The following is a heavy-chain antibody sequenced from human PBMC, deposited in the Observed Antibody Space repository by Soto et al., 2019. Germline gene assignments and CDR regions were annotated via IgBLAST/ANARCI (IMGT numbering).Heavy chain of an antibody. CDR2: TYYRPKWYN. Sequence: SQTLSLPCVISGDSVSSNSAAWNWIRQSPSRGLEWLGRTYYRPKWYNDYAVSVNSRITINPDTSKNQFSLPLNSVHPEEMAVDYCAGVARQRRAVAGDYYYDYGMDVWGQETTFTVSS. CDR1: GDSVSSNSAA. J-gene: IGHJ6*02. V-gene: IGHV6-1*01. D-gene: IGHD6-19*01. CDR3: AGVARQRRAVAGDYYYDYGMDV.